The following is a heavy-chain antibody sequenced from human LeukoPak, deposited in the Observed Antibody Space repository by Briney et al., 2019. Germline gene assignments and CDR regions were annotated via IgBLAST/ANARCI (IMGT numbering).Heavy chain of an antibody. D-gene: IGHD3-22*01. CDR2: FDPEDGET. CDR1: GYTLTELS. Sequence: ASVKVSCKVSGYTLTELSTHWVRQAPGKGLEWMGGFDPEDGETIYAQKFQGRVTMTEDTSTDTAYMELSSLRSEDTAVYYCATGAYYYDSVGYYYVHWGQGTLVTVSS. V-gene: IGHV1-24*01. J-gene: IGHJ4*02. CDR3: ATGAYYYDSVGYYYVH.